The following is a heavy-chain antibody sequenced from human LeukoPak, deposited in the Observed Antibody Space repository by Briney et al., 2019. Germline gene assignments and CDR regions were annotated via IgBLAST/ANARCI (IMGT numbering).Heavy chain of an antibody. Sequence: GGSLRLSCAASGFTFSTYGMHWVRQTPDKGLEWVAVISNDGSNEKYAESVKGRFTISRDNSKSTLYLQMNSLRVEDTAVYYCAKDLVVSTFGQYYFHYWGQGTLVTVSS. CDR2: ISNDGSNE. CDR1: GFTFSTYG. CDR3: AKDLVVSTFGQYYFHY. D-gene: IGHD2-8*02. J-gene: IGHJ4*02. V-gene: IGHV3-30*18.